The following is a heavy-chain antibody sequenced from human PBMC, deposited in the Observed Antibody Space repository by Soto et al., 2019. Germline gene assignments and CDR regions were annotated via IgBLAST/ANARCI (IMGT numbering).Heavy chain of an antibody. CDR3: AITGGSFDFLTGYYIGSYYFDY. V-gene: IGHV3-48*02. D-gene: IGHD3-9*01. Sequence: GGSLRLSCAASGFTFSSYSMNWVRQAPGKGLEWVSYISSSSSTIYYADSVKGRFTISRDNAKNSLYLQMNSLRDDDTAVYYCAITGGSFDFLTGYYIGSYYFDYWGQGPLVTVSS. J-gene: IGHJ4*02. CDR2: ISSSSSTI. CDR1: GFTFSSYS.